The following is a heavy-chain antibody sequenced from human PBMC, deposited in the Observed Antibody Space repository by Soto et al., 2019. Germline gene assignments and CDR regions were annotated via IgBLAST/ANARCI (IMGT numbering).Heavy chain of an antibody. D-gene: IGHD3-16*01. CDR2: IIPIFGTA. CDR3: ASASQIELGSYPSYYYGMDV. V-gene: IGHV1-69*01. Sequence: QVQLVQSGAEVKKPGSSVKVSCKASGGIFSSYAISWVRQAPGQGLEWMGGIIPIFGTANYAQKFQGRVTITADESTSIAYMELSSLRSEDTAVYYCASASQIELGSYPSYYYGMDVWGQGTTVTVSS. J-gene: IGHJ6*02. CDR1: GGIFSSYA.